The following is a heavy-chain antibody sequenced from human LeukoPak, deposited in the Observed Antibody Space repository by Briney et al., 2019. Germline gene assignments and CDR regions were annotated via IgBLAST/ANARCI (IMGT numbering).Heavy chain of an antibody. D-gene: IGHD3-10*01. J-gene: IGHJ4*02. Sequence: GASVKVSCKASGYTFSDYYIHWVRQAPGQGLEWMGWMKPNSGGTDYAQKFQGRVTMTRDTSINTAYMELSSLRSDDTALYYCARVYGSGTYALHYWGQGTLITVSS. V-gene: IGHV1-2*02. CDR1: GYTFSDYY. CDR3: ARVYGSGTYALHY. CDR2: MKPNSGGT.